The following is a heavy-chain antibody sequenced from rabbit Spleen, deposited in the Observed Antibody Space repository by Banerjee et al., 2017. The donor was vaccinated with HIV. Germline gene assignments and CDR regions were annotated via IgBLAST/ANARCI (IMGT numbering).Heavy chain of an antibody. CDR3: ARDLDDVIGWNFGW. V-gene: IGHV1S7*01. CDR1: GFDFSTYY. J-gene: IGHJ4*01. D-gene: IGHD1-1*01. CDR2: IDPIFGST. Sequence: QLVESGGGLVQPGGSLKLSCKASGFDFSTYYMSWVRQAPGKGLEWIGYIDPIFGSTYYASWVNGRFTISSHNAQNTLYLQLNSLTAADTATYFCARDLDDVIGWNFGWWGPGTLVTVS.